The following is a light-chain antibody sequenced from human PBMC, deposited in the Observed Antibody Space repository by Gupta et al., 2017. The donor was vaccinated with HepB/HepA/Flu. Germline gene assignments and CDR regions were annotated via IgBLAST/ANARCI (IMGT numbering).Light chain of an antibody. V-gene: IGLV3-21*04. CDR2: YDT. Sequence: SSELTLSPSVSVAPRKTANITCAGTNIGSHSVHWYQQRSGQAPALVIFYDTDRPSGIPERLSGSNSGNTATLTISRVEVGDEADYYCQVWDDKSGHRVFGGGTKLTVL. CDR1: NIGSHS. J-gene: IGLJ2*01. CDR3: QVWDDKSGHRV.